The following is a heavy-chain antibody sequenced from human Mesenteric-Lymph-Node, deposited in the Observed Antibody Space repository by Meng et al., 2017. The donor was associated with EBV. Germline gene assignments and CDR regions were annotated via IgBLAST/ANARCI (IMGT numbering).Heavy chain of an antibody. CDR3: ARGRGSRLLFYSSFDS. D-gene: IGHD2-15*01. Sequence: QQGGDGRLMPSESLSLTCAGYGASFSGYSWSWNRQPPGKGLDWIGDINHSGSTNYNPSLKSRVSVSLDTSKNQFSLKLSSVTAADTAVFYCARGRGSRLLFYSSFDSWGQGTLVTVSS. CDR2: INHSGST. J-gene: IGHJ4*02. CDR1: GASFSGYS. V-gene: IGHV4-34*01.